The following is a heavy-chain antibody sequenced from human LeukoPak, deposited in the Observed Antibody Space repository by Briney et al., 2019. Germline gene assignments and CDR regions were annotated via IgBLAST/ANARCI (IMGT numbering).Heavy chain of an antibody. Sequence: GGSLRLSCAASGCTFSSYAMHWVRQAPGKGLEYVSAISSNGGSTYYANSVKGRFTISRDNSKNTLYLQMGSLRAEDMAVYYCARAIAAEEGYYGMDVWGQGTTVTVSS. CDR2: ISSNGGST. D-gene: IGHD6-13*01. V-gene: IGHV3-64*01. CDR1: GCTFSSYA. CDR3: ARAIAAEEGYYGMDV. J-gene: IGHJ6*02.